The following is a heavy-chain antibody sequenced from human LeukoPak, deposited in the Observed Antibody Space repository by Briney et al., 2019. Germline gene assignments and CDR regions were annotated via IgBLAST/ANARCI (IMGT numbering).Heavy chain of an antibody. J-gene: IGHJ5*02. CDR2: INPNSGGT. V-gene: IGHV1-2*02. Sequence: ASVKVSCKASGYTFTDYYMHWVRQPPGQGLEWMGWINPNSGGTNYAQTFQGRVTMTRDTSINTAYMELRRLRPDDTAVYYCAKDLRYSSSWTSGWFDPWARGTLVTVSA. CDR1: GYTFTDYY. CDR3: AKDLRYSSSWTSGWFDP. D-gene: IGHD6-13*01.